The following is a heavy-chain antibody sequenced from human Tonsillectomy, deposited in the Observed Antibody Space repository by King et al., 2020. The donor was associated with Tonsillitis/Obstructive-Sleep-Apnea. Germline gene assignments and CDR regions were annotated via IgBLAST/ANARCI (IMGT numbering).Heavy chain of an antibody. CDR3: ARGGRYDSSGDYTPRDY. J-gene: IGHJ4*02. CDR2: IGAHNGNT. CDR1: GYTFSSYP. V-gene: IGHV1-18*01. Sequence: QLVQSGAEVKKPGASVKVSCKASGYTFSSYPMSWVRQAPGQGLEWMGCIGAHNGNTDYAQKIQGRVTMTTDTSTTTAYMELRSLRSDDTAVYYCARGGRYDSSGDYTPRDYWGQGTLVTGSS. D-gene: IGHD3-22*01.